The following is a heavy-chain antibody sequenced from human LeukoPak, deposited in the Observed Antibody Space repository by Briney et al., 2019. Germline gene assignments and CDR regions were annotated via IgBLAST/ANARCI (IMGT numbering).Heavy chain of an antibody. J-gene: IGHJ6*03. CDR2: IYYSGST. Sequence: PSETLSLTCTVSGYSISSGYYWGWIRQPPGKGLEWIGSIYYSGSTYYNPSLQSRVTISVDTSKNQFSLKLNSVTAADTAVYYCASFYCSGGSCYQYFSYYYMDVWGKGTTVTIFS. D-gene: IGHD2-15*01. V-gene: IGHV4-38-2*02. CDR1: GYSISSGYY. CDR3: ASFYCSGGSCYQYFSYYYMDV.